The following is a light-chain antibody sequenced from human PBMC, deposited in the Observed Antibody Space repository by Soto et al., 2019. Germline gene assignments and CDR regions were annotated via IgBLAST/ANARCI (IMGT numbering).Light chain of an antibody. V-gene: IGLV2-14*03. CDR2: DVS. J-gene: IGLJ1*01. Sequence: QSVLTQPASVSGSPGQSIAISCTGTSSDVGGFNYVSWYQQHPGKAPKFMIYDVSSRSSGVSDRFSGSKSGNTASLTISGLQAEDEADYYCASYTTSSTYVFGTGTKVTVL. CDR1: SSDVGGFNY. CDR3: ASYTTSSTYV.